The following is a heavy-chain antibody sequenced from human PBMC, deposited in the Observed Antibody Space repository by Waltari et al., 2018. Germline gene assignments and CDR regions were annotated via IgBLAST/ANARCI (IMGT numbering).Heavy chain of an antibody. Sequence: EVQLLESGGGLVQPGGSLRLSCAGSGFLFSSYAMSWVRQAPGKGLEWVSAISGSASASFYADSVKGRFSISRDNSKNTLFLQVNSLRADDTAIYYCAIDLGYFTSWGPGTLVTVSS. V-gene: IGHV3-23*01. D-gene: IGHD2-8*01. J-gene: IGHJ5*02. CDR3: AIDLGYFTS. CDR1: GFLFSSYA. CDR2: ISGSASAS.